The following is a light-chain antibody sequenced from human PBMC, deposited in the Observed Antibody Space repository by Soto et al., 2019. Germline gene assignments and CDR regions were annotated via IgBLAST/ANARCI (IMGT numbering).Light chain of an antibody. CDR3: QQYGTSPRT. J-gene: IGKJ1*01. V-gene: IGKV3-20*01. CDR1: QDIRSH. CDR2: DAS. Sequence: PEERVTLSCRASQDIRSHLAWYQQKPGQAPRLLIFDASSRATGIPDRFSGSGSGTDFTLSISRLEPEDFAVYYCQQYGTSPRTFGQGTKVDIK.